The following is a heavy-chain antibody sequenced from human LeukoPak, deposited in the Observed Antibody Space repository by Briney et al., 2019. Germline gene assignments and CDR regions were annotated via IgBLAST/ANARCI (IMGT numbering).Heavy chain of an antibody. CDR2: IYTSGST. V-gene: IGHV4-61*02. CDR1: GGSISSGSYS. D-gene: IGHD3-10*01. J-gene: IGHJ4*02. Sequence: SETLSLTCTVSGGSISSGSYSWSWIRQPAGKGLEWIGRIYTSGSTNYNPSLKSRVTISVDTSKNQFSMKLSSVTAADTAVYYCASSTGSGSYYPLFDYWGQGTLVTVPS. CDR3: ASSTGSGSYYPLFDY.